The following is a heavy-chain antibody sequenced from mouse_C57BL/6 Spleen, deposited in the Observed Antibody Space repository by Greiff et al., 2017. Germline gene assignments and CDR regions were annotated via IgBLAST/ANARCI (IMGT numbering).Heavy chain of an antibody. CDR3: ARGRQLRLRIDVDY. CDR1: GYTFTSYW. CDR2: IDPSDSYT. V-gene: IGHV1-69*01. Sequence: QVQLQQPGAELVMPGASVKLSCKASGYTFTSYWMHWVKQRPGQGLECIGEIDPSDSYTNYNQKFKGKSTLTVDKASSTAYMQLSSLTSEDSAVYYCARGRQLRLRIDVDYWGQGTTLTVSS. J-gene: IGHJ2*01. D-gene: IGHD3-2*02.